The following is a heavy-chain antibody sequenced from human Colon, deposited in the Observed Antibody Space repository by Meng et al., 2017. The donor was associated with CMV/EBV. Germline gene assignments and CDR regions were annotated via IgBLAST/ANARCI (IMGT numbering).Heavy chain of an antibody. CDR3: ARLNYYASGSYHDTYYFDY. Sequence: GSLRLSCTVSGGSISNFYWSWIRQPPGKGLEWIGYIHNSGSTNSKASLKSRVTMSVDTSTNKFSLKLTSVTAADTAVYYCARLNYYASGSYHDTYYFDYWGQGTLVTVSS. J-gene: IGHJ4*02. CDR2: IHNSGST. CDR1: GGSISNFY. D-gene: IGHD3-10*01. V-gene: IGHV4-59*01.